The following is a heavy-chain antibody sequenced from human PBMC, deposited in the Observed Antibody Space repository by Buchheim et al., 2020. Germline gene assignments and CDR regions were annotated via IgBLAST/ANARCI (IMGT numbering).Heavy chain of an antibody. CDR3: AVGSYYQWFDP. V-gene: IGHV4-59*01. CDR1: GGSISRYY. D-gene: IGHD1-26*01. CDR2: IYYSGRT. J-gene: IGHJ5*02. Sequence: QVQLQESGPGLVKPSETLSLTCTVSGGSISRYYWSWIRQPPGKGLEWIGYIYYSGRTNYNPSLKSRVTILVHTAKNQFFLKLSSVTAADTAVYYCAVGSYYQWFDPWGQGTL.